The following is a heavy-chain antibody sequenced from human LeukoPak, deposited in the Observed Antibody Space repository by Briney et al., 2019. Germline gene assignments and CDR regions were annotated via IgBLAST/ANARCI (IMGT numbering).Heavy chain of an antibody. V-gene: IGHV3-21*01. CDR1: GFTFSSYS. CDR3: ARGVDGDPLDY. Sequence: GGSLRLSCAASGFTFSSYSMNWVRQAPGKGLEWVSSISSSSYIYYADSVKGRFTISRDNAKNSLYLQMNSLRAEDTAVYYCARGVDGDPLDYWGQGTLVTVSS. D-gene: IGHD4-17*01. J-gene: IGHJ4*02. CDR2: ISSSSYI.